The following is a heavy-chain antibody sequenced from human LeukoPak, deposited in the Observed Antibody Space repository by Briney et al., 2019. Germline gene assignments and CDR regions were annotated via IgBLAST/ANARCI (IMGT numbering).Heavy chain of an antibody. Sequence: PGGSLRLSCAASGFTFNNAWMSWVCQAPGKGLEWVGRIKSKTDGGTTDYAAPVKGRFTISRDDSKNTLYLQMNSLKTEDTAVYYCTTIRKGYDFWSGYVYFDYWGQGTLVTVSS. V-gene: IGHV3-15*01. J-gene: IGHJ4*02. CDR1: GFTFNNAW. CDR3: TTIRKGYDFWSGYVYFDY. D-gene: IGHD3-3*01. CDR2: IKSKTDGGTT.